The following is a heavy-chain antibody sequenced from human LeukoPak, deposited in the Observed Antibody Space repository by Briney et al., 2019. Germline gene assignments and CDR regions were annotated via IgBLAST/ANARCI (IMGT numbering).Heavy chain of an antibody. J-gene: IGHJ5*02. CDR2: IYYSGST. CDR1: GGSISSGDYY. Sequence: SETLSLTCTVSGGSISSGDYYWSWIRQPPGKGLEWIGYIYYSGSTYYNPSLKSRVTISVDTSKNQFSLKLSSVTAADTAVYYCAREHCSSTSCLGGFDPWGQGTLVTVSS. D-gene: IGHD2-2*01. CDR3: AREHCSSTSCLGGFDP. V-gene: IGHV4-30-4*01.